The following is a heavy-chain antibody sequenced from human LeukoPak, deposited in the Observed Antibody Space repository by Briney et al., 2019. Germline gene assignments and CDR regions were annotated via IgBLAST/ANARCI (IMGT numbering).Heavy chain of an antibody. CDR2: MNPNSGDT. J-gene: IGHJ5*02. V-gene: IGHV1-2*02. Sequence: ASVKVSCKASGYTFTGYYMHWVRQAPGQGLEWMGWMNPNSGDTNHAQKFQGRVTMTRDTSISTGYMELSRLRSDDTAVYYCARMTYYYGSGSYPDNWFDPWGQGTLVTVSS. D-gene: IGHD3-10*01. CDR1: GYTFTGYY. CDR3: ARMTYYYGSGSYPDNWFDP.